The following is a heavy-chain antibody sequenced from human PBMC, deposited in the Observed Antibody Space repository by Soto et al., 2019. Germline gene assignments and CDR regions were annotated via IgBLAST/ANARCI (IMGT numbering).Heavy chain of an antibody. D-gene: IGHD6-13*01. V-gene: IGHV1-8*01. CDR1: GYTFTSYD. J-gene: IGHJ6*02. CDR2: MNPNSGNT. Sequence: QVQLVQSGAEVKKPGASVKVSCKASGYTFTSYDINWVRQATGQGLEWMGWMNPNSGNTGYAQKFQGRVTMTRNTSISTAYMELSSLRSEDTAVYYCGSGSSWYDSPYYYYYYGMDVWGQGTTVTVSS. CDR3: GSGSSWYDSPYYYYYYGMDV.